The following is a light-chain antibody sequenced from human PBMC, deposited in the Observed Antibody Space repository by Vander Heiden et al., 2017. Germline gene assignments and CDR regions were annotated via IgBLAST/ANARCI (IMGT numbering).Light chain of an antibody. CDR2: RNN. V-gene: IGLV1-47*01. CDR3: AAWDDSLSGPNVV. CDR1: SSNIGSNY. J-gene: IGLJ2*01. Sequence: QSVLTQPPSASGTPGQRVTFSCSGSSSNIGSNYVYWYQQLPGTAPKLLIYRNNQRPSGVPDRFSGSKSGTSASLAISGLRSEDEADYYCAAWDDSLSGPNVVFGGGTKLTVL.